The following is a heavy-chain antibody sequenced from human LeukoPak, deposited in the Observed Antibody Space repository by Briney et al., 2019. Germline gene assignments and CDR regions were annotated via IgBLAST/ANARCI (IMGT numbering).Heavy chain of an antibody. CDR2: IYTSGST. D-gene: IGHD3-9*01. J-gene: IGHJ6*03. CDR3: AREGRYFDWLKPAGYYYYYMDV. Sequence: SETLSLTCTVSGVSVSRNSYYWSWIRQSAGKGLEWIGRIYTSGSTNYNPSLKSRVTMSVDTSKNQFSLKLSSVTAADTAVYYCAREGRYFDWLKPAGYYYYYMDVWGKGTTVTISS. V-gene: IGHV4-4*07. CDR1: GVSVSRNSYY.